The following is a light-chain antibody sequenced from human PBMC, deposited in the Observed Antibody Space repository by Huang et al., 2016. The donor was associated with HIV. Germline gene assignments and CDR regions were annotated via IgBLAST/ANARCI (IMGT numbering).Light chain of an antibody. CDR1: QIVSSH. CDR2: AAS. J-gene: IGKJ3*01. Sequence: ETVMTQSPVTLSVSPGDRASLSCRSSQIVSSHLAWYQQKPGQAPRRLIDAASTRATGDPARFSGSGAGTEFTLTISTLQSEDSAVYYCQQYNDFRSTFGPGTRVEIK. CDR3: QQYNDFRST. V-gene: IGKV3-15*01.